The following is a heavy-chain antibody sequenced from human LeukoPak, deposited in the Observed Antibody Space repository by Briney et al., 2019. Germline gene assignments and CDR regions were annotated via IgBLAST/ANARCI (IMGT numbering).Heavy chain of an antibody. Sequence: SETLSLTCTVSGGSISSYYWSWIRQPAGKGLEWIGRIYTSGSTNYNPSLKSRVTMSVDTSKNQFSLKLGSVTAADTAVYYCVREGYYGSDRRWFDPWGQGTLVTVSP. J-gene: IGHJ5*02. V-gene: IGHV4-4*07. CDR1: GGSISSYY. CDR2: IYTSGST. D-gene: IGHD3-10*01. CDR3: VREGYYGSDRRWFDP.